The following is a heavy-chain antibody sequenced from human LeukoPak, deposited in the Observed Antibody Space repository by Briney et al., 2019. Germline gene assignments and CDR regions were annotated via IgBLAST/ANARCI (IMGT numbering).Heavy chain of an antibody. CDR1: GGSISSSAYH. J-gene: IGHJ6*03. Sequence: SETLSLTCTVSGGSISSSAYHWGWIRQPPGKGLEWIGEINHSGSTNYNPSLKSRVTISVDTSKNQFSLKVSSVTAADTAVYYCARVKDPGGYYYYYYMDIWGKGNTVTVSS. CDR3: ARVKDPGGYYYYYYMDI. CDR2: INHSGST. V-gene: IGHV4-39*07. D-gene: IGHD3-16*01.